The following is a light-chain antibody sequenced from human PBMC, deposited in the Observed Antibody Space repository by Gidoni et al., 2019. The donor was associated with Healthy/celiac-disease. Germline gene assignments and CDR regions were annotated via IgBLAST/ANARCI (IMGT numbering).Light chain of an antibody. J-gene: IGKJ2*01. CDR3: QQYNNWPET. CDR2: GAS. V-gene: IGKV3-15*01. CDR1: QSVSSN. Sequence: EIVMPQSPPTLSVSPGERATLTCRASQSVSSNLAWYQQKPGQAPKLLIYGASTRDTGIPARFSGSGSGTEFTLTISSLQSEDFAVYYCQQYNNWPETFGQGTKLEIK.